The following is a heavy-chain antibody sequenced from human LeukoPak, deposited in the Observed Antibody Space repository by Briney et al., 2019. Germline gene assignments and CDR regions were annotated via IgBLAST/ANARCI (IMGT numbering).Heavy chain of an antibody. CDR1: GYTFTGYY. J-gene: IGHJ4*02. CDR3: AVLNEDDFWSGYGGY. Sequence: GASVKVSCKASGYTFTGYYMHWVRQAPGQGLEWMGWINPNSGGTNYAQKFQGRVTMTRDTSISTAYMELSRLRSDDTAVYYCAVLNEDDFWSGYGGYWGQGTLVTVSS. V-gene: IGHV1-2*02. CDR2: INPNSGGT. D-gene: IGHD3-3*01.